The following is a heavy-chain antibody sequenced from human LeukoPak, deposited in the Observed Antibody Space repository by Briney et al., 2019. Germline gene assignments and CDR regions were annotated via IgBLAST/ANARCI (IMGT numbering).Heavy chain of an antibody. Sequence: PSETLSLTCTVSGGSISSSRYYWGWIRQPPGKGLEWIGSIYYSGSTYYKPSLRSRVTISVDTSKNQFYLRLTSVTAADSAMYYCARESSSSPDYWGQGTLVTVSS. J-gene: IGHJ4*02. CDR3: ARESSSSPDY. CDR2: IYYSGST. D-gene: IGHD6-6*01. V-gene: IGHV4-39*07. CDR1: GGSISSSRYY.